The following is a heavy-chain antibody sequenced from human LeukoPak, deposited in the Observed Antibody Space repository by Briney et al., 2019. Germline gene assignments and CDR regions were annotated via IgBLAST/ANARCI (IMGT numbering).Heavy chain of an antibody. CDR2: ISAYNGNT. CDR1: GGTFSSYA. Sequence: ASVKVSCKASGGTFSSYAISWVRQAPGQGLEWMGWISAYNGNTNYAQKLQGRVTMTTDTSTSTGYMELRSLSSDDTAFYYCARAPYCSGGSCYATAEYFQHWGQGTLVTVSS. J-gene: IGHJ1*01. D-gene: IGHD2-15*01. V-gene: IGHV1-18*01. CDR3: ARAPYCSGGSCYATAEYFQH.